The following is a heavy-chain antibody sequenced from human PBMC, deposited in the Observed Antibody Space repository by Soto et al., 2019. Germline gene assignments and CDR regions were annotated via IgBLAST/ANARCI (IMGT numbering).Heavy chain of an antibody. D-gene: IGHD2-2*01. CDR2: ISGYNGDT. J-gene: IGHJ6*02. CDR1: GYTFTRYG. CDR3: ARDQSSGYCISTSCYAVAYYYGMDV. Sequence: GASLKVSCKASGYTFTRYGISWVRQAPGQGLEWMGWISGYNGDTNYAQKFQGRVSMTRDTSTSTVYMELSSLRSEDTAVYYCARDQSSGYCISTSCYAVAYYYGMDVWGQGTTVTVSS. V-gene: IGHV1-18*01.